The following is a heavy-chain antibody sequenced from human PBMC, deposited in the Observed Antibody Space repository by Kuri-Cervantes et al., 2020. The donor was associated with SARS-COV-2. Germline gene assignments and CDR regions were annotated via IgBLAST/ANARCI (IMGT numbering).Heavy chain of an antibody. CDR3: ARVWYYGDYGADY. CDR1: GFTVSSNY. Sequence: GGSLRLSCAASGFTVSSNYMSWVRQAPGKGLEWVSSISSSSSYIYYADSVKGRFTISRDNAKNSLYLQMNSLRAEDTAVYYCARVWYYGDYGADYWGQGTLVTVSS. J-gene: IGHJ4*02. CDR2: ISSSSSYI. V-gene: IGHV3-21*01. D-gene: IGHD4-17*01.